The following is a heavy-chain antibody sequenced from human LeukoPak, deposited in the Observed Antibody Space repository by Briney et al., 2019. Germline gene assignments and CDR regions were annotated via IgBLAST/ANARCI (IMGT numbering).Heavy chain of an antibody. CDR2: FYYSGDT. CDR1: GFTFSNAW. D-gene: IGHD3-9*01. V-gene: IGHV4-59*01. Sequence: GSLRLSCAASGFTFSNAWMSWVRQAPGKGLEWIGYFYYSGDTNYNPALESRVIISVDTSKNQFSLKLSSLTAADTAVYYCARWNYDISTGHRYFDYWGQGTLVIVSS. CDR3: ARWNYDISTGHRYFDY. J-gene: IGHJ4*01.